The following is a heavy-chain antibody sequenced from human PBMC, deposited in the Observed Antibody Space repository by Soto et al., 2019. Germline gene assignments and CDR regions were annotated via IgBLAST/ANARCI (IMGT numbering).Heavy chain of an antibody. CDR1: GGSISSSGYY. CDR3: ARRGGWYDY. D-gene: IGHD6-19*01. V-gene: IGHV4-39*01. Sequence: QLQLQESGPGLVKPSETLSLTCTVSGGSISSSGYYWDWIRQPPGKGLEWIASLYYDGTTYYNPALKSRITTSVDTSTNHFSLNLNSVTAADTAVYYCARRGGWYDYWGQGTLVTFSS. CDR2: LYYDGTT. J-gene: IGHJ4*02.